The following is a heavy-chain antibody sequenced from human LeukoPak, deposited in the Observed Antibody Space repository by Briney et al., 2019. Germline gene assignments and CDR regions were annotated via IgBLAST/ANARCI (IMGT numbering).Heavy chain of an antibody. CDR2: IKSKIDGETT. J-gene: IGHJ4*02. CDR1: GFTFSNAW. D-gene: IGHD3-16*01. V-gene: IGHV3-15*01. CDR3: TSFGGLPHFDY. Sequence: GGPHRLSCAASGFTFSNAWMSWVRQAPGKGLEWVGRIKSKIDGETTDYAAPVKGRFTISRDDSKDMLYLQMNSLKSEDTAVYYCTSFGGLPHFDYWGQGTLVTVSS.